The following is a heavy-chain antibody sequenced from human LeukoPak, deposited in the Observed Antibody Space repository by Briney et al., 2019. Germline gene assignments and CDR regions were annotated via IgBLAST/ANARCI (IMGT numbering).Heavy chain of an antibody. J-gene: IGHJ3*02. D-gene: IGHD2-21*02. CDR2: IFYSGST. V-gene: IGHV4-61*01. CDR1: GGSISSGSYY. Sequence: SQTLSLTCTVSGGSISSGSYYWSWIRQPPGKGLEWIGHIFYSGSTNYNPSLKSRVTISLVMSKNQISLKLSSVTTADTAMYYCARTDDAFHIWGHGTTVTVSS. CDR3: ARTDDAFHI.